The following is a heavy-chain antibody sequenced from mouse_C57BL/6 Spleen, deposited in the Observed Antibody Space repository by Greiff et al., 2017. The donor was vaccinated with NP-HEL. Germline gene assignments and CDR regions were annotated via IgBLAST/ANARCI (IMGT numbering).Heavy chain of an antibody. V-gene: IGHV5-17*01. Sequence: EVQLVESGGGLVKPGGSLKLSCAASGFTFSDYGMHWVRQAPEKGLEWVAYISSGSSTIYYADTVKGRCTISRDNAKNTLFLQMTSLRAEDTAMYYCARGDYPFAYWGQGTLVTVSA. CDR3: ARGDYPFAY. D-gene: IGHD2-4*01. CDR2: ISSGSSTI. CDR1: GFTFSDYG. J-gene: IGHJ3*01.